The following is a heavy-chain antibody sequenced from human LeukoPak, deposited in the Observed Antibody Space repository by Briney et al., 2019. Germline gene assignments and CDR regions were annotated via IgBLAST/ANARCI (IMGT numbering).Heavy chain of an antibody. V-gene: IGHV4-4*07. CDR1: GGSISSYY. D-gene: IGHD2-2*02. Sequence: PSETLSLTCTVSGGSISSYYWICFRKPAGNGLVSIGRLYTSGSTNYSPSLKSRVTMSVDTSKNQFSLKLSSVTAADTAVYYCARGTYCSSTSCYTFDYWGQGTLVTVSS. CDR3: ARGTYCSSTSCYTFDY. CDR2: LYTSGST. J-gene: IGHJ4*02.